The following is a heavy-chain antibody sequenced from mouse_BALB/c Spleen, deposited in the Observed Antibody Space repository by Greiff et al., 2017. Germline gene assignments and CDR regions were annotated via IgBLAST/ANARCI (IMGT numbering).Heavy chain of an antibody. CDR2: INPSTGYT. CDR1: GYTFTSYW. J-gene: IGHJ2*01. Sequence: VHLVESGAELAKPGASVKMSCKASGYTFTSYWMHWVKQRPGQGLEWIGYINPSTGYTEYNQKFKDKATLTADKSSSTAYMQLSSLTSEDTAVYYCARSRPGYYVTDYWGQGTTLTVSS. V-gene: IGHV1-7*01. CDR3: ARSRPGYYVTDY. D-gene: IGHD2-3*01.